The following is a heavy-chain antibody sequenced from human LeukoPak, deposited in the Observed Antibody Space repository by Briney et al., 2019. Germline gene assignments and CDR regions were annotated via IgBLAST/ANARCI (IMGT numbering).Heavy chain of an antibody. CDR1: GGSFSGYY. V-gene: IGHV4-34*01. J-gene: IGHJ4*02. D-gene: IGHD3-10*01. CDR2: INHSGST. Sequence: SETLSLTCAVYGGSFSGYYWSWIRQPPGKGLEWIGEINHSGSTNYNPSLKSRVTISVDTSKNQFSLKLSSVTAADTAVYYCARRLVLLWFGESRPFDYWGQGTLVTVSS. CDR3: ARRLVLLWFGESRPFDY.